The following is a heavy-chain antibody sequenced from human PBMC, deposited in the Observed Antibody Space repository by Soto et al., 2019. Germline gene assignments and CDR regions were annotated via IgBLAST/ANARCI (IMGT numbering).Heavy chain of an antibody. CDR2: IIPVFGRP. CDR1: GGTFSSFG. J-gene: IGHJ4*02. V-gene: IGHV1-69*01. CDR3: AREGSGYNF. D-gene: IGHD5-12*01. Sequence: QVQLVQAGAELKKPGSSVKVSCKASGGTFSSFGISWVRQAPGQGLEWMGGIIPVFGRPNYAQRFRGRLTITADESTNTGYMELIDLGSADTAVYYCAREGSGYNFWGQGTQVTVSS.